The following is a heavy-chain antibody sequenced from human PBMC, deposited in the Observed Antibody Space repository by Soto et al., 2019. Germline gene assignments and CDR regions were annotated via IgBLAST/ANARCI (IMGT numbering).Heavy chain of an antibody. CDR2: IYHGGST. Sequence: QLQLQESGSGLVRPSQTLSLSCAVSGGSISSGGYSWNWIRQSPGKGLEWIGYIYHGGSTYSNPSLESRVTLSVDTSKNQFPLRLNSVIAADTAVYYCARDRRSLYHDGSGLDYWGQGILVTVSS. CDR1: GGSISSGGYS. J-gene: IGHJ4*02. V-gene: IGHV4-30-2*06. D-gene: IGHD3-22*01. CDR3: ARDRRSLYHDGSGLDY.